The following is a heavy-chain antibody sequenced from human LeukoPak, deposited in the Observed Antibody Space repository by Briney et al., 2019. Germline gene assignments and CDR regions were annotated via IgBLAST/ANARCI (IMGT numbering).Heavy chain of an antibody. CDR3: VRRRVYSSNILDY. CDR1: GFTFSSYG. CDR2: IWYDGSNK. Sequence: GGSLRLSCAASGFTFSSYGMPWVRQAPGKGLEGVAVIWYDGSNKSYADSVKGRFTMSKDNSNNSLYLQMNSLRAADTAVYYSVRRRVYSSNILDYWRQGTLVTVPS. D-gene: IGHD5-12*01. J-gene: IGHJ4*02. V-gene: IGHV3-33*01.